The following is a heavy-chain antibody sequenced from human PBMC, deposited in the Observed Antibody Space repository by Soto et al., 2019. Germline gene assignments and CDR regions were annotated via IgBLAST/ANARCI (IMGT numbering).Heavy chain of an antibody. CDR2: IYYSGST. CDR1: GGSISSYY. J-gene: IGHJ5*02. V-gene: IGHV4-59*01. Sequence: SETLSLTCTVSGGSISSYYWSWIRQPPGKGLEWIGYIYYSGSTNYNPSLKGRVTISVDTSKNQFSLKLSSVTAADTAVYYCAREYSSSWYNWFDPWGQGTLVTVSS. D-gene: IGHD6-13*01. CDR3: AREYSSSWYNWFDP.